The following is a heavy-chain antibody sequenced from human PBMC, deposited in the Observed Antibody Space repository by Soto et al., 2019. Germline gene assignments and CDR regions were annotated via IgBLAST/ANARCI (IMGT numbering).Heavy chain of an antibody. CDR3: VRNWRYYGGDYYYGMDA. J-gene: IGHJ6*02. CDR1: GFSLNTGGVG. D-gene: IGHD3-10*01. V-gene: IGHV2-5*02. Sequence: ITLKESGPTLVKPTQTLTLTCTFSGFSLNTGGVGVGWVRQPRGKAMEWLALIYWDDDERHRPSLRSRLNITKDTINNQVVLTMTNMDPEDTATYYCVRNWRYYGGDYYYGMDAWGQGTTVTVSS. CDR2: IYWDDDE.